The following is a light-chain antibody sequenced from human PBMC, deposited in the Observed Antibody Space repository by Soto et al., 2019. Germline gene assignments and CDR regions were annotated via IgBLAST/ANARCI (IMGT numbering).Light chain of an antibody. J-gene: IGKJ4*01. CDR2: EAS. V-gene: IGKV1-33*01. CDR3: QQYYATLLT. CDR1: QDISNY. Sequence: DIQMTQSPSSLSASVGDRVTITCQASQDISNYLNWYQQKPGKAPKLLIYEASSLQSGVPSRFSGSGSGTDFTLTISSLQAEDVAIYYCQQYYATLLTFGGGTKVDI.